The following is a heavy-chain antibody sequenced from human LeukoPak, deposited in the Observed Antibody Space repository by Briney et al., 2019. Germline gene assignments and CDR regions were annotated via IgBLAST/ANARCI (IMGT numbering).Heavy chain of an antibody. D-gene: IGHD3-10*01. CDR2: MNPNSGNT. Sequence: ASVKVSCKASGYTFTSYDINWVRQATGQGLEWMGWMNPNSGNTGYAQKFQGRVTMTRNTPISTAYMELSSLRSEDTAVYYCARGITMVRGAYNWFDPWGQGTLVTVSS. J-gene: IGHJ5*02. CDR1: GYTFTSYD. V-gene: IGHV1-8*01. CDR3: ARGITMVRGAYNWFDP.